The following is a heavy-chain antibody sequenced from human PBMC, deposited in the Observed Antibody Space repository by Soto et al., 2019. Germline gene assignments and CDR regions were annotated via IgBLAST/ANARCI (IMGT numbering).Heavy chain of an antibody. CDR1: GFTFSTYA. Sequence: EVQLLESGGGLVQPGGSLRLSCAASGFTFSTYAMSWVRQAPGKGLEWVSAISGSGGPTYYADSVKGRFTISRDNSKNTLHLQMNSLRAEDTAVYYCAQGGYSYGFIDFWGQGTLVTVSS. CDR3: AQGGYSYGFIDF. V-gene: IGHV3-23*01. D-gene: IGHD5-18*01. CDR2: ISGSGGPT. J-gene: IGHJ4*02.